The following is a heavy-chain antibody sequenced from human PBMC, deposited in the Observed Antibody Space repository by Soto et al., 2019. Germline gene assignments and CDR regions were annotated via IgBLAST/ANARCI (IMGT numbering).Heavy chain of an antibody. D-gene: IGHD5-12*01. CDR2: INHSGST. CDR1: GGSFSGYY. J-gene: IGHJ4*02. CDR3: ARESEYSGYDQGSFDY. Sequence: SETLSLTCAVYGGSFSGYYWSWIRQPPGKGLEWIGEINHSGSTNYNPSLKSRVTISVDTSKNQFSLKLSSVTAADTAVYYCARESEYSGYDQGSFDYWGQGALVTVSS. V-gene: IGHV4-34*01.